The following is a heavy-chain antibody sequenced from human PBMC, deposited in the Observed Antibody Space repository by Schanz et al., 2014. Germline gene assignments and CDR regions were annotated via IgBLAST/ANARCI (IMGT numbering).Heavy chain of an antibody. CDR2: ISDSGDTA. V-gene: IGHV3-23*01. D-gene: IGHD3-10*01. Sequence: EVQLLESGGGLVQPGGSLRLSCAASGFTFTNYAMSWVRQAPGKGLEWVSLISDSGDTAYYADSVKGRFTISRDNSKNTLYLQMNSLRPEDTAVYYCAKYRGYYRVSGSYRELEYWGQGTLVTVSS. J-gene: IGHJ4*02. CDR1: GFTFTNYA. CDR3: AKYRGYYRVSGSYRELEY.